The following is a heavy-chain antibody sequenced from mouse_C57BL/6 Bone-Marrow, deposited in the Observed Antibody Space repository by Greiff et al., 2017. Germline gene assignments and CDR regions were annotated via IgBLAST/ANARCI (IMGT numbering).Heavy chain of an antibody. D-gene: IGHD2-3*01. V-gene: IGHV1-50*01. CDR3: ARWGDGYDD. CDR2: IDPSDSYT. CDR1: GYTFTSYW. J-gene: IGHJ2*01. Sequence: VQLQQPGAELVKPGASVKLSCKASGYTFTSYWMQWVKQRPGQGLEWIGEIDPSDSYTNYNQKFKGKATLTVDTSSSTAYMQLSSLTSEDSAVYYCARWGDGYDDRGQGTTLTVSS.